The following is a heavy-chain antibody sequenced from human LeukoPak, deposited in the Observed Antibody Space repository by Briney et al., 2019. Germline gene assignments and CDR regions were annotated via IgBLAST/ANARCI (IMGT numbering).Heavy chain of an antibody. J-gene: IGHJ6*03. CDR2: IYTSGST. CDR3: AREPHLAVAQYYYYYYYMDV. D-gene: IGHD6-19*01. Sequence: KPAATLSLTCTVSGGSISSYYWSWIRQPAGTGLEWIGRIYTSGSTNYNPSRKSRVTMSVDTSKNQFSLKLSPVTAADTAVYYCAREPHLAVAQYYYYYYYMDVWGKGTTVTVPS. V-gene: IGHV4-4*07. CDR1: GGSISSYY.